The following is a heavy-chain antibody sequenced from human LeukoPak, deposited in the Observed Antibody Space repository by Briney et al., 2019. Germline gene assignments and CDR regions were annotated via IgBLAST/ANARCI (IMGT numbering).Heavy chain of an antibody. V-gene: IGHV1-18*01. CDR1: GDTFTSYG. CDR3: ARSRRSWLFFDAFDI. J-gene: IGHJ3*02. CDR2: ISAYNGNT. Sequence: ASVKVSCKGSGDTFTSYGISWVRQAPGQGLEWMGWISAYNGNTNYAQKLQGRVTMTTDTSTSTAYMELRSLRSDDTAVYYCARSRRSWLFFDAFDIWGQGTMVTVSS. D-gene: IGHD6-13*01.